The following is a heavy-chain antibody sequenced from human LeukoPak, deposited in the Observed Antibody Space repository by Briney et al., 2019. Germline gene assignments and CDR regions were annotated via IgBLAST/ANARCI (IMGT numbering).Heavy chain of an antibody. D-gene: IGHD5-18*01. Sequence: SETLSLTCSVAGGSISTYYWNWIRQTPGKGLEWIGHISNGNTDYNPSLKSRVTISVDTSRNQFSLKLTSVTAADTAVYYCARDKAHSYGRYFDPWGQGALVIVSS. J-gene: IGHJ5*02. CDR3: ARDKAHSYGRYFDP. V-gene: IGHV4-59*01. CDR1: GGSISTYY. CDR2: ISNGNT.